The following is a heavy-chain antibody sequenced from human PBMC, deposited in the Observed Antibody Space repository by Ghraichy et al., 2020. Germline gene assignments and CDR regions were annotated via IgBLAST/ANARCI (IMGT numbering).Heavy chain of an antibody. CDR2: ISHSEST. J-gene: IGHJ4*02. V-gene: IGHV4-39*01. Sequence: SETLSLTCTVSSDSISSSSYYWGWIRQPPGKGLEWIGSISHSESTYYNPSLKSRVTISVDKSKNQFSLKLSSVTAADTAVYYCARQNKGYTSGWYRIDFDYWGQGTLVTVSS. CDR3: ARQNKGYTSGWYRIDFDY. D-gene: IGHD6-19*01. CDR1: SDSISSSSYY.